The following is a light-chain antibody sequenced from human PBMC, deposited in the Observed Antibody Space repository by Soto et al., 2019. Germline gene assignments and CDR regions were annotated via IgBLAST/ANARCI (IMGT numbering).Light chain of an antibody. CDR3: AAWDDSLGEYV. CDR1: ASNIGSKS. Sequence: QSVLTQPPSASGTPGQRVTISCSGSASNIGSKSVNWYQQFPGTAPKLLIYSSIYRPSGVPARMSASKSGTSASLAISGLQSEDEAGYYCAAWDDSLGEYVFGTGTKVTVL. V-gene: IGLV1-44*01. J-gene: IGLJ1*01. CDR2: SSI.